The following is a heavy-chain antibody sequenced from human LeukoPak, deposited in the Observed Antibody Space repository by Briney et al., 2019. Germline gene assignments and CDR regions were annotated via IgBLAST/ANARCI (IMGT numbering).Heavy chain of an antibody. Sequence: PGGSLRLSCAASGFTVSSSYMSWVRQAPGKGLEWVSVIYSGGSTYYADSVKGRFTISRDNSKNTLYLQMNSLRAEDTAVYYCAREGYCSSTSCYGGAFDIWGQGTMVTVSS. CDR3: AREGYCSSTSCYGGAFDI. V-gene: IGHV3-53*01. CDR1: GFTVSSSY. D-gene: IGHD2-2*01. CDR2: IYSGGST. J-gene: IGHJ3*02.